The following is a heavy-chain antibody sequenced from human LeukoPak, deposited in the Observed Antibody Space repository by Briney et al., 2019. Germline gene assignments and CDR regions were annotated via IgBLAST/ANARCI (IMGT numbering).Heavy chain of an antibody. CDR3: ARDRGGSYSAIDY. J-gene: IGHJ4*02. CDR1: GFTFSSYS. Sequence: GGSLRLSCAASGFTFSSYSMNWVRRAPGKGLEWVSFISSSSSTIYYADSVKGRFTISRDNAKNSLYLQMNSLRAEDTAVYYCARDRGGSYSAIDYWGQGTLVTVSS. V-gene: IGHV3-48*04. CDR2: ISSSSSTI. D-gene: IGHD1-26*01.